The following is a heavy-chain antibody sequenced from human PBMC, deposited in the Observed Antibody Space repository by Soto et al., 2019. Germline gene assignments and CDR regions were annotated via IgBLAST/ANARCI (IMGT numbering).Heavy chain of an antibody. D-gene: IGHD3-22*01. Sequence: QVQLVQSGAEVKKPGASVKVSCKTSGYSFTDYYIHWVRQAPGQGLEWMGWINLNSGTTKYVQKFQGRVTMTRDTAISTAYMELTSLRSDDTAVFYCARVPRHDRGQIDYWGQGTLVTVSS. V-gene: IGHV1-2*02. CDR1: GYSFTDYY. CDR2: INLNSGTT. CDR3: ARVPRHDRGQIDY. J-gene: IGHJ4*02.